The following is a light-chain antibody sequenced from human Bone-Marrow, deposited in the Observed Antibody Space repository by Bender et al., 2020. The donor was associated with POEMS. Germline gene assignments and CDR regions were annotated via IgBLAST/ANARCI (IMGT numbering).Light chain of an antibody. CDR3: QSYDRDNHVV. CDR1: SGSIASNY. CDR2: ENN. J-gene: IGLJ2*01. Sequence: NFVLTQPLSVSESPGKTVTISCTGSSGSIASNYVQWYQQRPGSAPTTVIYENNQRPSGVPDRFSGSIDSSSNSASLTISGLKTEDEADYYCQSYDRDNHVVFGGGTRLTVL. V-gene: IGLV6-57*02.